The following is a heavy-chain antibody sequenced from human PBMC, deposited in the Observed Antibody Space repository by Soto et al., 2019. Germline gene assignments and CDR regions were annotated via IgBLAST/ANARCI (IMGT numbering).Heavy chain of an antibody. V-gene: IGHV4-61*01. CDR3: ARDQDSSGWYDAFDI. J-gene: IGHJ3*02. CDR2: IYYSGST. Sequence: SETLSLTCTVSGGSVSSGSYYWSWIRQPPGKGLEWIGYIYYSGSTNYNPSLKSRVTISVDTSKNQFSLKLSSVTAADTAVYYCARDQDSSGWYDAFDIWGQGTIVTV. CDR1: GGSVSSGSYY. D-gene: IGHD6-19*01.